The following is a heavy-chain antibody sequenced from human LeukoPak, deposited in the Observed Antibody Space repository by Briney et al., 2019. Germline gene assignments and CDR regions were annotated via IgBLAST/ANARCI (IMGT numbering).Heavy chain of an antibody. V-gene: IGHV4-4*02. Sequence: PSATLSLTCGVSVDSTIKNNWWSWVRQPPGKGLEWIGEISRGGSTNYNPSLESRVTMSVDNSKNQFSLKLSSVTAADTAVYYCARLRPMVRGVIHRFDPWGQGTLVTVSS. CDR1: VDSTIKNNW. CDR2: ISRGGST. D-gene: IGHD3-10*01. J-gene: IGHJ5*02. CDR3: ARLRPMVRGVIHRFDP.